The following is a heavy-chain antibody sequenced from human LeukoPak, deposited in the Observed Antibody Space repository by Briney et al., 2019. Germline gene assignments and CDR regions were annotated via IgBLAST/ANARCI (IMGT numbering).Heavy chain of an antibody. D-gene: IGHD3-10*01. Sequence: KSSETLSLTCTVSGGSISSGGYCWSWIRQHPGKGLEWIGYIYYSGSTYYNPSLKSRVTISVDTSKNQFSLKLSSVTAADTAVYYCARDQGMVRTNWFDPWGQGTLVTVSS. J-gene: IGHJ5*02. CDR3: ARDQGMVRTNWFDP. V-gene: IGHV4-31*03. CDR2: IYYSGST. CDR1: GGSISSGGYC.